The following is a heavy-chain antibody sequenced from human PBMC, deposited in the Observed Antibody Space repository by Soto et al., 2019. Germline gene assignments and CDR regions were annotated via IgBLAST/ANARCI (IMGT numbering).Heavy chain of an antibody. D-gene: IGHD6-6*01. Sequence: GGSLRLSCAASGFTFSSYDMHWVRQATGKGLEWVSAIGTAGDTYYPGSVKGRFTISRENAKNSLYLQMNSLRAGDTAVYYCARSTSIEYSSSYYYYGMDVCGQGTTVTVSS. CDR3: ARSTSIEYSSSYYYYGMDV. V-gene: IGHV3-13*01. CDR1: GFTFSSYD. CDR2: IGTAGDT. J-gene: IGHJ6*02.